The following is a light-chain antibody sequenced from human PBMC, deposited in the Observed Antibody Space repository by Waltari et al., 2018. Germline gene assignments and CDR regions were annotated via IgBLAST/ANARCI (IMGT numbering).Light chain of an antibody. CDR1: QSVSSN. V-gene: IGKV3-15*01. J-gene: IGKJ5*01. CDR2: AAS. Sequence: EIVMTQSPASLSVSPGERATLSCRASQSVSSNLAWYQQKPGQAPSLLIYAASTMATGIPARCSGGGSGTELTLTISSLQSEEFAVYYCQQYNNWPPSITFGQGTRLEIK. CDR3: QQYNNWPPSIT.